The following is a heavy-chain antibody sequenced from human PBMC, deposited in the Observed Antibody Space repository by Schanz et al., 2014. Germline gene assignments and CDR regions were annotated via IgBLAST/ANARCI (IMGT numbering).Heavy chain of an antibody. D-gene: IGHD2-21*01. CDR1: GFTLSNSD. Sequence: EVQLVESGGGLVKPGGSLRLSCAASGFTLSNSDMHWVRQGTGKGLEWVSTIGYLGDTYYPDSVKGRFTISRDNSKNTLYLQMNSLRAEDTAVYYCARDLEGYDGGGGGFDPWGQGTLVTVSS. CDR3: ARDLEGYDGGGGGFDP. J-gene: IGHJ5*02. V-gene: IGHV3-13*01. CDR2: IGYLGDT.